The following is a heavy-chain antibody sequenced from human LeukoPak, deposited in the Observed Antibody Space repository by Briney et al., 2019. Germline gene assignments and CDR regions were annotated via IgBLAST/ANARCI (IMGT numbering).Heavy chain of an antibody. Sequence: ASVKVPCKASGYTFTGYYMHWVRQAPGQGLEWMGWINPNSGGTNYAQKFQGRVTMTRDTSISTAYMELSRLRSDDTAVYYCASIYYDSSGSRPYYYGMDVWGQGTTVTVSS. CDR2: INPNSGGT. D-gene: IGHD3-22*01. CDR1: GYTFTGYY. CDR3: ASIYYDSSGSRPYYYGMDV. V-gene: IGHV1-2*02. J-gene: IGHJ6*02.